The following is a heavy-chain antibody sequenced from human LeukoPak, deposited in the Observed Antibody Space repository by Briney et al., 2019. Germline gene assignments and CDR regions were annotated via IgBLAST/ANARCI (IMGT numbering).Heavy chain of an antibody. CDR1: GGSISGDY. J-gene: IGHJ6*03. Sequence: TSETLSLTCTVSGGSISGDYWSWIRQPAGTGLEWIGRVYSSGSTDYKPSLKSRVTMSVDMSKNQFSLKLSSVTAADTAVYYCARCGRVRSGRFYYYYMDVWGKGTTVTISS. V-gene: IGHV4-4*07. CDR2: VYSSGST. D-gene: IGHD3-10*01. CDR3: ARCGRVRSGRFYYYYMDV.